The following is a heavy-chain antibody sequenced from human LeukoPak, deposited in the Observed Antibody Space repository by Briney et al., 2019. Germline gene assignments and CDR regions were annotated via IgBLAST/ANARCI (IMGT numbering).Heavy chain of an antibody. CDR3: AREEPYRITIFGVAPTSGHYYMDV. CDR2: IYYSGST. J-gene: IGHJ6*03. V-gene: IGHV4-39*07. CDR1: GGSISSSTYY. Sequence: SETLSLTCTVSGGSISSSTYYWGWIRQPPGKGLEWIGSIYYSGSTYYNPSLKSRVTISVDTSKNQFSLKLTSVTAADTAVYYSAREEPYRITIFGVAPTSGHYYMDVWGKGTTVTVSS. D-gene: IGHD3-3*01.